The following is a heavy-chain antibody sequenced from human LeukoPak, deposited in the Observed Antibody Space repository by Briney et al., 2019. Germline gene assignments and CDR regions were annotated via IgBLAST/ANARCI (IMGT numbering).Heavy chain of an antibody. J-gene: IGHJ3*02. V-gene: IGHV4-61*02. CDR3: ARDSHYCSSTSCYKGDDAFDI. D-gene: IGHD2-2*02. CDR1: GGSISSGSYY. CDR2: IYTSGST. Sequence: SQTLSLTCTVSGGSISSGSYYWSWIRQPAGKGLEWIGRIYTSGSTNYNPSLKSRVTISVDTSKNQFSLKLSSVTAADTAVYYCARDSHYCSSTSCYKGDDAFDIWGQGTMATVSS.